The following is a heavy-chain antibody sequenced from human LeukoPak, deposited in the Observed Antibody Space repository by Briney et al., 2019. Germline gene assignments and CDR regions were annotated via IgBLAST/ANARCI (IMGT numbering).Heavy chain of an antibody. J-gene: IGHJ4*02. V-gene: IGHV3-23*01. CDR1: GFTFSSYA. CDR3: AKRTGRDTREY. CDR2: ISGSGGST. Sequence: GGSLRLSCAASGFTFSSYAMSWVRQAPGKGLEWVSAISGSGGSTYYADSVKSRFTISRDNSKNTLYLQMNSLRAEDTAVYYCAKRTGRDTREYWGQGTLVTVSS. D-gene: IGHD5-18*01.